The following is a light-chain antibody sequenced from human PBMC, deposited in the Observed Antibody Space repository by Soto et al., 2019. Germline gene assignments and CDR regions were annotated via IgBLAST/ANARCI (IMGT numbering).Light chain of an antibody. CDR3: HKYNSAPPT. CDR1: QDIQNA. J-gene: IGKJ1*01. V-gene: IGKV1-17*01. Sequence: DIQMTQSPSSLSASVGDRVTITCRASQDIQNALGWYQQKPGKAPKRLIYAASSLQSGVPSRFRGSRSGTEFTLTISSLQPEDVATYYCHKYNSAPPTFGQGTKVDIK. CDR2: AAS.